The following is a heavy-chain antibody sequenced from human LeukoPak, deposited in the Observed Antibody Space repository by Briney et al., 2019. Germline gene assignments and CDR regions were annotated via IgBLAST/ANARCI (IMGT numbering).Heavy chain of an antibody. CDR2: IYSGGST. CDR3: ATDGAYCGGDCYRPLRY. V-gene: IGHV3-53*01. CDR1: GFTVSSNY. D-gene: IGHD2-21*02. J-gene: IGHJ4*02. Sequence: GGSLRLSCAASGFTVSSNYMSWVRQAPGKGLEWVSVIYSGGSTYYADSVEGRFTISRDNSKNTPYLQMNSLRAEDTAVYYCATDGAYCGGDCYRPLRYWGRGTLVTVSS.